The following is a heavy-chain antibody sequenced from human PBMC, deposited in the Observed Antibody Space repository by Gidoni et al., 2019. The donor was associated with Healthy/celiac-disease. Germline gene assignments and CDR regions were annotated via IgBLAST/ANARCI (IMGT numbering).Heavy chain of an antibody. V-gene: IGHV3-23*01. CDR1: GFPFSSYA. CDR3: AKDPGDSGWYSVFDY. J-gene: IGHJ4*02. CDR2: ISGSGGST. D-gene: IGHD6-19*01. Sequence: EVQLLESGGGLVQPGGSLRLSCAASGFPFSSYAMGWVRQAPGKGLEWVSAISGSGGSTYYADSVKGRFTISRDNSKNTLYLQMNSLRAEDTAVYYCAKDPGDSGWYSVFDYWGQGTLVTVSS.